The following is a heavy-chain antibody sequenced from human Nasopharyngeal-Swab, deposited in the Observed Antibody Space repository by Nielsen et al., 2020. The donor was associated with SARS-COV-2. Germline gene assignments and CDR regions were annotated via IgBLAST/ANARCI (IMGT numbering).Heavy chain of an antibody. V-gene: IGHV4-34*01. J-gene: IGHJ4*02. CDR1: GGSVSDYH. Sequence: SETLSLTCAVYGGSVSDYHWSWIRQPPGKGLEWIGEMKPSGRTNYSPSLKSRVAISIDASKNQFFLNLTPVTAADTAVYYCAGHPVDFDYWGQGTLVTVSS. CDR3: AGHPVDFDY. CDR2: MKPSGRT. D-gene: IGHD6-19*01.